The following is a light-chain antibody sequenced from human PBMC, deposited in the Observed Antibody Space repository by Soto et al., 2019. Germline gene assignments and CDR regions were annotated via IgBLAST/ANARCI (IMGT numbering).Light chain of an antibody. CDR3: SSYTSGTTLYV. J-gene: IGLJ1*01. V-gene: IGLV2-14*01. CDR2: DVT. Sequence: QSALTQPDSVSGSPGQSITISCTGTSGDVGAYNSVSWYQQHPGKAPKLMIYDVTNRPSGVSNRFSGSKSGNTASLTISGLQVEDEADYYCSSYTSGTTLYVFGTGTKVTVL. CDR1: SGDVGAYNS.